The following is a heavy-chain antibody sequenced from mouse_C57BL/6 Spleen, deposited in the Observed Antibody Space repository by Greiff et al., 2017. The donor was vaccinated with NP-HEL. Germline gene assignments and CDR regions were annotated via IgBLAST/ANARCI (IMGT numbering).Heavy chain of an antibody. CDR2: IWRGGST. D-gene: IGHD2-5*01. J-gene: IGHJ4*01. V-gene: IGHV2-5*01. CDR3: AKYSNYVNYAMDY. Sequence: VQLQESGPGLVQPSQSLSITCTVSGFSLTSYGVHWVRQSPGKGLEWLGVIWRGGSTDYNAAFMSRLSITKDNSKSQVFFKMNSLQADDTAIYYCAKYSNYVNYAMDYWGQGTSVTVSS. CDR1: GFSLTSYG.